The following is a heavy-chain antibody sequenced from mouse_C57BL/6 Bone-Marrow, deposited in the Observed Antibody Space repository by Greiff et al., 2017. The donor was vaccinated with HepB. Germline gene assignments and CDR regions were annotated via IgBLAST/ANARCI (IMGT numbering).Heavy chain of an antibody. J-gene: IGHJ3*01. D-gene: IGHD2-5*01. Sequence: EVHLVESGGGLVQPKGSLKLSCAASGFSFNTYAMNWVRQAPGKGLEWVARIRSKSNNYATYYADSVKDRFTISRDDSESMLYLQMNNLKTEDTAMYYCVRPPYSNYPAYWGQGTLVTVSA. CDR1: GFSFNTYA. CDR2: IRSKSNNYAT. V-gene: IGHV10-1*01. CDR3: VRPPYSNYPAY.